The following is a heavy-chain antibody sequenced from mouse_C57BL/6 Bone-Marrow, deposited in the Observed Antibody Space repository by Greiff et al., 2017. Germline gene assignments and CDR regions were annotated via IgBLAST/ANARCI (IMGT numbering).Heavy chain of an antibody. Sequence: EVQLQQSGGDLVKPGGSLKLSCAASGFTFSSYGMSWVRQTPDKRLEWVATISSGGSYTYYPDSVKGRFTISRDNAKNTLYLQMSSLKSEDTAMYYCARQDYGSNLDYFDYWGQGTTLTVSS. V-gene: IGHV5-6*01. J-gene: IGHJ2*01. CDR3: ARQDYGSNLDYFDY. CDR2: ISSGGSYT. D-gene: IGHD1-1*01. CDR1: GFTFSSYG.